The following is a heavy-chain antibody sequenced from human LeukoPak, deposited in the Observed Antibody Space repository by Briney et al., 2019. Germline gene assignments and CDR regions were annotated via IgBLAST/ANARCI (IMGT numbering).Heavy chain of an antibody. CDR3: ARAGELIGANY. D-gene: IGHD3-10*01. Sequence: GGSLRLSCAASGFTFSSYWMTWIRQAPGKGLEWVAHIREDAAESRSVDSVKGRFTISRDNTKNSLYLQMNSLRSEDTAVYYCARAGELIGANYWGQGTLVTVSS. J-gene: IGHJ4*02. CDR2: IREDAAES. V-gene: IGHV3-7*03. CDR1: GFTFSSYW.